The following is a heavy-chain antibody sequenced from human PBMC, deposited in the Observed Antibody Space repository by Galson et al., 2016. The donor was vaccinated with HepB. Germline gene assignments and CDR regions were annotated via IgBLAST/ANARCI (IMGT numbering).Heavy chain of an antibody. CDR2: ISYDGSNK. Sequence: SLRLSCAASGFTFSSEAMHWVRQAPGKGLEWVAVISYDGSNKYYADSVKGRFTISRDNYKKTLYLQVDGLRPEDTAIYYCARAPEGDCSSASCYRWGAYFDYWGQGTLVTVSS. CDR1: GFTFSSEA. D-gene: IGHD2-2*02. J-gene: IGHJ4*02. CDR3: ARAPEGDCSSASCYRWGAYFDY. V-gene: IGHV3-30*04.